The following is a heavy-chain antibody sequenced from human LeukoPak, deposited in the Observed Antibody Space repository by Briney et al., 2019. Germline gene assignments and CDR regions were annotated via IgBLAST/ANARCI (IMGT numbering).Heavy chain of an antibody. D-gene: IGHD3-3*01. Sequence: SETLSLTCAVSGYSISSGYYWGWIRQPPGKGLGWIGSNYHSGSTYYNPSLKSRVTISVDTSKNQFSLKLSSVSAADTAVYYCARAPSYDFWSGYFDYWGQGTLVTVSS. CDR1: GYSISSGYY. CDR3: ARAPSYDFWSGYFDY. J-gene: IGHJ4*02. V-gene: IGHV4-38-2*01. CDR2: NYHSGST.